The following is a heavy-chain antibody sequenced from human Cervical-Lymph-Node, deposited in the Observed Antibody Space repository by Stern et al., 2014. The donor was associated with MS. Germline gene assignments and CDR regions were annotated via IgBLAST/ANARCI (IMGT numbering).Heavy chain of an antibody. J-gene: IGHJ4*02. CDR3: ARGGDSGSFDY. V-gene: IGHV4-59*01. Sequence: QVQLQESGPGLVKPSETLSLTCTVSGGSISRYYWSWIRQPPGKGLEWIGYIYYSGSTNYNPSLKSRVTISVDTSKNQFSLKLSSVTAADTAVYYCARGGDSGSFDYWGQGTLVTVSS. CDR2: IYYSGST. D-gene: IGHD5-12*01. CDR1: GGSISRYY.